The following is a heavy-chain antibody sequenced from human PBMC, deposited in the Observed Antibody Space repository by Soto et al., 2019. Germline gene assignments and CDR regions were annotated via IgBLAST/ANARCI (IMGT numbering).Heavy chain of an antibody. CDR1: GCSFSTNE. Sequence: QVHLVQSGAEVKRPGSSVKVSCKSFGCSFSTNEIDWVRQAPGQVLEWMGRIFPNVGTADYAQKFQGRLTIIADASTTTVYMELSRLTSADAAVYFCARARYSSRWGTFDSWGQGTQVAVSS. J-gene: IGHJ5*02. CDR2: IFPNVGTA. D-gene: IGHD6-19*01. CDR3: ARARYSSRWGTFDS. V-gene: IGHV1-69*01.